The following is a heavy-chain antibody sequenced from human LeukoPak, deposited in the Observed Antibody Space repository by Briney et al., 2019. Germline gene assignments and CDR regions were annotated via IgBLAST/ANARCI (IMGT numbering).Heavy chain of an antibody. Sequence: PGGSLRLSCAASGFTFSSYAMSWVRQVSGKGLEWVSGISWNSGSIGYADSVKGRFTISRDNAKNSLYLQMNSLRAEDMALYYCAKSGYDDSSGTYMDVWGKGTTVTVSS. CDR1: GFTFSSYA. CDR2: ISWNSGSI. CDR3: AKSGYDDSSGTYMDV. D-gene: IGHD3-22*01. V-gene: IGHV3-9*03. J-gene: IGHJ6*03.